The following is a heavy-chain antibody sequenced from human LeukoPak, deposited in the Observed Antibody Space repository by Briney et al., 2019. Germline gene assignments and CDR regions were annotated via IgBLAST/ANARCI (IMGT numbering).Heavy chain of an antibody. Sequence: PGGSLRLSCVASGITFSNAWMSWVRQAPGKGLEWVGRIKSKTDVGTTGYAAPVKGRFTISRDDSKNTLYLQMNSLKTEDTAVFYCTTVARAKTGYYALTGYYYYYLDVWGKGTTVTASS. CDR3: TTVARAKTGYYALTGYYYYYLDV. J-gene: IGHJ6*03. CDR2: IKSKTDVGTT. CDR1: GITFSNAW. D-gene: IGHD3-9*01. V-gene: IGHV3-15*01.